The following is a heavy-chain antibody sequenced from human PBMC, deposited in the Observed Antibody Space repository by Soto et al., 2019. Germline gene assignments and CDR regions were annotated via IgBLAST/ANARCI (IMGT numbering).Heavy chain of an antibody. CDR2: IHYSGLT. V-gene: IGHV4-59*01. CDR1: GDSINDYY. J-gene: IGHJ4*02. Sequence: QVQLQESGPGLVKTSETLSLTCTVSGDSINDYYWTWIRQPPGAGLEWIGYIHYSGLTNYNPSLKSRVTISMDTSKNQFFLKLTSMAAADTAVYYCARRWRGIDFWGQGTLVTVSS. D-gene: IGHD3-16*01. CDR3: ARRWRGIDF.